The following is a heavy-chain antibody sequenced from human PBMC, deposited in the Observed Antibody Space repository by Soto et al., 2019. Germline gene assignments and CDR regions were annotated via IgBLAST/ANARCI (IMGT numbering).Heavy chain of an antibody. CDR1: GFTFSSYS. Sequence: EVQLVESGGGLVKPGGSLRLSCAASGFTFSSYSMNWVRQAPGKGLEWVSSISSSSSYIYYADSVKGRFTISRDNTKNSLYLQMNNLRAEDTAVYYCARDVQGYDILTGQYYYYYMDVWGKGTTVTVSS. CDR2: ISSSSSYI. J-gene: IGHJ6*03. CDR3: ARDVQGYDILTGQYYYYYMDV. V-gene: IGHV3-21*01. D-gene: IGHD3-9*01.